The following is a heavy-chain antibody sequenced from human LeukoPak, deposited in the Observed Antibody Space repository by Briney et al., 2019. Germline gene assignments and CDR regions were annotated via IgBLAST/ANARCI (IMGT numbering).Heavy chain of an antibody. Sequence: GGSLRLSCAASVFTFSSYAMSWVRQAPGKGREWVSAISGSVGITYYADSVKGRFTISRDNSKNTLYLQMNSLRAEDTAVYYCAKPRQPLVPRGAFDIWGQGTMVTVSS. CDR3: AKPRQPLVPRGAFDI. J-gene: IGHJ3*02. CDR1: VFTFSSYA. D-gene: IGHD6-13*01. V-gene: IGHV3-23*01. CDR2: ISGSVGIT.